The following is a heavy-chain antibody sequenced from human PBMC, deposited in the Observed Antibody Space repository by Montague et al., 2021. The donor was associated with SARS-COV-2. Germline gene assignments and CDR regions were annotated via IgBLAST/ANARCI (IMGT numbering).Heavy chain of an antibody. CDR3: ARGGYGGWTGYYFDY. J-gene: IGHJ4*02. Sequence: SETLSLTCAVSGGSISSSNWWSWFLQPPGKGLEWIGEIHHSGSTNYNPSLMSRVTMSVDRSKNHYSLMLSSVTAADTAMYYCARGGYGGWTGYYFDYWGQGTMVTVSS. V-gene: IGHV4-4*02. CDR1: GGSISSSNW. D-gene: IGHD4/OR15-4a*01. CDR2: IHHSGST.